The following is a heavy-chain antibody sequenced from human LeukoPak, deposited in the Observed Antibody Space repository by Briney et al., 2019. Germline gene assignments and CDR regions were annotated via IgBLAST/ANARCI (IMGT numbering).Heavy chain of an antibody. CDR3: ARVILINVYYYYYYMDV. CDR2: INHSGIT. V-gene: IGHV4-38-2*02. J-gene: IGHJ6*03. CDR1: GYSISSGYY. D-gene: IGHD3-10*01. Sequence: PSETLSLTCTVSGYSISSGYYWGWIRQPPGKGLEWIGDINHSGITNHNPSLKSRLTISVDTSKNQFSLKLNSVTAADTAVYYCARVILINVYYYYYYMDVWDKGTTVTVSS.